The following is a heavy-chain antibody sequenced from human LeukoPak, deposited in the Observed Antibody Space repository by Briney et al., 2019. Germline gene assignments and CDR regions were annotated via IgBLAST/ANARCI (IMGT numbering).Heavy chain of an antibody. CDR1: GFTFNNYG. D-gene: IGHD1-26*01. CDR2: ISSGSGTI. CDR3: ASASGSYQGYFDY. J-gene: IGHJ4*02. Sequence: GGSLRLSCAASGFTFNNYGMNWVRQAPGKGLECVSYISSGSGTIYYAESVKGRFTISRDNAKNSLYLQMNSLRAEDTAVYYCASASGSYQGYFDYWGQGTLVTVSS. V-gene: IGHV3-48*04.